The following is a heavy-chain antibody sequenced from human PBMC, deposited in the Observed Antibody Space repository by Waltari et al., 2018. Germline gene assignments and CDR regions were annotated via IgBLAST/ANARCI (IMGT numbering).Heavy chain of an antibody. J-gene: IGHJ3*02. CDR3: ARHPGYCSSTSCYAFDI. V-gene: IGHV4-39*01. CDR1: GGSITSSSSY. D-gene: IGHD2-2*01. CDR2: IYYSGST. Sequence: QLQLQESGPGLVKPSETLSLTCTVSGGSITSSSSYWAWIRQPPGKGLAWIGSIYYSGSTYYNPSLKSRVTISVDTSKNQFSLKLSSVTAADTAVYYCARHPGYCSSTSCYAFDIWGQGTMVTVSS.